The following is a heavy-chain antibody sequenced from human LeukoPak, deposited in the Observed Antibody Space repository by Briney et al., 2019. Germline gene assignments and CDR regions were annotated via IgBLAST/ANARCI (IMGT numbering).Heavy chain of an antibody. V-gene: IGHV3-23*01. CDR3: AKIWVAGYSVNWFDP. Sequence: GGSLRLSCAASEFTGFTFSGSAMSWVRQAPGKGLKWVSAISGSGAATFYADSVKGRFTISRDNSKNTLYLQMNSLRAEDTAVYYCAKIWVAGYSVNWFDPWGQGTLVTVSS. D-gene: IGHD6-19*01. J-gene: IGHJ5*02. CDR1: EFTGFTFSGSA. CDR2: ISGSGAAT.